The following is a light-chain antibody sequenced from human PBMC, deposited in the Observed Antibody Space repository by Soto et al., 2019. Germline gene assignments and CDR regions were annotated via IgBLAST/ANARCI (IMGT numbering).Light chain of an antibody. J-gene: IGLJ1*01. CDR2: DVN. V-gene: IGLV2-14*03. CDR3: SSYSSSSAPYV. Sequence: QSALTQPASVSGSPGQSITISCTGTSSDVGGYDYVSWYQQHPGKAPRFMIYDVNNRPSGVSDRFSGSKSGNTDSLTISGLQAEDEADYYCSSYSSSSAPYVFGTGTKLTVL. CDR1: SSDVGGYDY.